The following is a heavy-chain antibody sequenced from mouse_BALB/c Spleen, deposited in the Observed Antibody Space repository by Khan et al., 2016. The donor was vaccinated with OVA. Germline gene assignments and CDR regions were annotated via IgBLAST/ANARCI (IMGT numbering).Heavy chain of an antibody. CDR2: ISSGGTYT. V-gene: IGHV5-9-3*01. CDR1: GFTFSSYA. Sequence: EVKLMESGGTLVKPGGSLKLSCAASGFTFSSYAMSWVRQTPEKRLEWVATISSGGTYTYYPDSVKGRFTISRDNAKNTLYLQMSSLRSEDTAMYYCVRDYYGSSYEDYWGQGTTLTVSS. CDR3: VRDYYGSSYEDY. D-gene: IGHD1-1*01. J-gene: IGHJ2*01.